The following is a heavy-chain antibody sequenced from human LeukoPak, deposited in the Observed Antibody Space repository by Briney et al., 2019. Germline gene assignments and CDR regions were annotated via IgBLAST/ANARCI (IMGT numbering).Heavy chain of an antibody. V-gene: IGHV3-64*01. Sequence: GGSLRLSCAASGFTFSSYAMHWVRQAPGKGLEYVSAISSNGGNTYYANSVKGRFTISRDNSKNTLYLQMGSLRAEDMAVYYCARGTRGYDFWSGLHYYGMDVWGQGTTVTVSS. CDR2: ISSNGGNT. CDR3: ARGTRGYDFWSGLHYYGMDV. J-gene: IGHJ6*02. CDR1: GFTFSSYA. D-gene: IGHD3-3*01.